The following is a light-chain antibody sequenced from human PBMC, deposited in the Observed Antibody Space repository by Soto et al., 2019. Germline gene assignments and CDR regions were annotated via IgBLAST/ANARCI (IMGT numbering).Light chain of an antibody. V-gene: IGKV3-20*01. Sequence: ESVLALAPDGLSLSPVEGATLSFRASQTVIHNHLAWHQQKPGQTPRLLVYGASSRATGIPDRFSGSGSGTDFTLTISRLEPEDFAVYYCQQHGTSPITFGQGTRLEIK. CDR2: GAS. CDR3: QQHGTSPIT. CDR1: QTVIHNH. J-gene: IGKJ5*01.